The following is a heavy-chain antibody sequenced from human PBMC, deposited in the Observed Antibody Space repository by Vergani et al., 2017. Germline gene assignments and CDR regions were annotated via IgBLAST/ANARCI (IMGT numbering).Heavy chain of an antibody. CDR3: ARGPTTVTLYYYYGMDV. J-gene: IGHJ6*02. Sequence: QVQLQESGPGLVKPSQTLSLTCTVSGGSISSGGYYWSWIRQHPGKGLEWIGYIYYSGSTYYNPSLKSRVTISVATSKNQFSLKLSSVTAADTAVYYCARGPTTVTLYYYYGMDVWGQGTTVTVSS. D-gene: IGHD4-17*01. CDR1: GGSISSGGYY. CDR2: IYYSGST. V-gene: IGHV4-31*03.